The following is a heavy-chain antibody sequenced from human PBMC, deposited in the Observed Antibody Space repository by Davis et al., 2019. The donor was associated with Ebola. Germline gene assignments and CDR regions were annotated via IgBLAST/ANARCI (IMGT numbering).Heavy chain of an antibody. D-gene: IGHD6-13*01. CDR2: INPNSGGP. CDR3: ARGRGIAAAGVGSPVYYYYYYGMDV. Sequence: ASVKVSCKASGYTFTGYYMHWVRQAPGQGLEWMGWINPNSGGPNYAQKFQGWVTMTRDTSISTAYMELSRLRSDATAVYYCARGRGIAAAGVGSPVYYYYYYGMDVWGQGTTVTVSS. CDR1: GYTFTGYY. J-gene: IGHJ6*02. V-gene: IGHV1-2*04.